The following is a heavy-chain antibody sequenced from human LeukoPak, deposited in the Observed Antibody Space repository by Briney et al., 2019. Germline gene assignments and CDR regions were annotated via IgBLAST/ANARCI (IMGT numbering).Heavy chain of an antibody. CDR2: ISSSSSTI. Sequence: GGSLRLSCAASGFTFSSYAMSWVRQAPGKGLEWVSYISSSSSTIYYADSVKGRFTISRDNAKNSLYLQMNSLRAEDTAVYYCARGYCSGGSCSDYWGQGTLVTVSS. CDR3: ARGYCSGGSCSDY. V-gene: IGHV3-48*04. J-gene: IGHJ4*02. D-gene: IGHD2-15*01. CDR1: GFTFSSYA.